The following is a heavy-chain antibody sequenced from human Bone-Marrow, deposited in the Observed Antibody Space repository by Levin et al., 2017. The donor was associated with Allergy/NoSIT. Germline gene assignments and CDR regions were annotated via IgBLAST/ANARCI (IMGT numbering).Heavy chain of an antibody. CDR1: GFTFSSYG. J-gene: IGHJ6*02. V-gene: IGHV3-33*01. CDR2: IWYDGSNK. CDR3: ARDVGDIVVVPAAITVRRYYYYGMDV. D-gene: IGHD2-2*02. Sequence: GESLKISCAASGFTFSSYGMHWVRQAPGKGLEWVAVIWYDGSNKYYADSVKGRFTISRDNSKNTLYLQMNSLRAEDTAVYYCARDVGDIVVVPAAITVRRYYYYGMDVWGQGTTVTVSS.